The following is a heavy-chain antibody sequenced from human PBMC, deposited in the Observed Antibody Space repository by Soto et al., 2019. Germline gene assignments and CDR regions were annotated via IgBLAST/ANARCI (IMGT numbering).Heavy chain of an antibody. CDR2: ISYDGTNR. V-gene: IGHV3-30-3*01. Sequence: QVHLVESGGGVVQPGRSLRLSCAASGLTFSNYAMHWVRQAPGKGLEWVAFISYDGTNRCYPDSVKGRFTISRDNSKNTLYLQMNSLITEDTAVYYCARESSSTVTTGGGGSAKDYWGQGTLVTVSS. D-gene: IGHD4-17*01. CDR3: ARESSSTVTTGGGGSAKDY. CDR1: GLTFSNYA. J-gene: IGHJ4*02.